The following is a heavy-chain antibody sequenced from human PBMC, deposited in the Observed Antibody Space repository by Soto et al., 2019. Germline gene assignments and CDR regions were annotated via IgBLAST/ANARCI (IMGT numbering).Heavy chain of an antibody. V-gene: IGHV3-33*01. CDR2: IWYDGSNK. CDR3: ARSIAARPMGLDY. J-gene: IGHJ4*02. Sequence: GGSLRLSCAASGFTFSSYGMRWVRQAPGKGLEWVAVIWYDGSNKYYADSVKGRFTISRDNSKNTLYLQMNSLRAEDTAVYYCARSIAARPMGLDYWGQGTLVTVSS. D-gene: IGHD6-6*01. CDR1: GFTFSSYG.